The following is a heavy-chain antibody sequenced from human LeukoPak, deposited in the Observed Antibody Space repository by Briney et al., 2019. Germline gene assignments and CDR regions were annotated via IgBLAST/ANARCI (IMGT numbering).Heavy chain of an antibody. Sequence: GSLRLSCVASGFTFSRYGMHWVRQAPGKGLEWVAVIWQDGSNEYYADSVKGRFTISRDNSKNTLYLQMNSLRAEDTAVYYCARDSNIVLMVYAPDAFDIWGQGTMVTVSS. CDR3: ARDSNIVLMVYAPDAFDI. CDR1: GFTFSRYG. V-gene: IGHV3-33*01. J-gene: IGHJ3*02. CDR2: IWQDGSNE. D-gene: IGHD2-8*01.